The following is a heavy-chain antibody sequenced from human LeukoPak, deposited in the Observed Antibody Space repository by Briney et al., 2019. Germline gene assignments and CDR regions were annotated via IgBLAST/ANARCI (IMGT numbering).Heavy chain of an antibody. CDR1: GGSISSYY. J-gene: IGHJ3*02. Sequence: PSETLSLTCTVSGGSISSYYWSWIRQPPGKGLDWIGYIYYSGSTNYNPSLKSRVTISIDTSKNQFSLKLSSVTAADTAVYYCARVLVRGTTALDAFDIWGQGTMVTVSS. D-gene: IGHD3-16*02. V-gene: IGHV4-59*01. CDR3: ARVLVRGTTALDAFDI. CDR2: IYYSGST.